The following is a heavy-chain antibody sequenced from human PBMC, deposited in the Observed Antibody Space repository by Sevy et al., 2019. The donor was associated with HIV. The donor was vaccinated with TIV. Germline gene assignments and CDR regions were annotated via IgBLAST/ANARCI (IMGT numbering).Heavy chain of an antibody. V-gene: IGHV4-59*01. CDR3: ARCPHGGFDY. CDR2: IYHSGST. Sequence: SETLSLTCTVSGGSMSAYYWSWIRQPPGKGLEWVGHIYHSGSTDYNPSLKSRVTISLGASMDQFSLQLTSMTAADTAVDYCARCPHGGFDYWGQGVLVTVSS. J-gene: IGHJ4*02. CDR1: GGSMSAYY. D-gene: IGHD4-17*01.